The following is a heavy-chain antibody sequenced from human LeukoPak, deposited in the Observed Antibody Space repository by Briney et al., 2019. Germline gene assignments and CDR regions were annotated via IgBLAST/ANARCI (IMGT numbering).Heavy chain of an antibody. V-gene: IGHV3-48*01. CDR3: AKDQVDTAMVTYYMDV. Sequence: GGSLRLSCAASGFTFSSYSMNWVRQAPGKGLEWVSYISSSSSTIYYADSVKGRFTISRDNSKNTLYLQMNSLRAEDTAVYYCAKDQVDTAMVTYYMDVWGKGTTVTISS. CDR1: GFTFSSYS. J-gene: IGHJ6*03. D-gene: IGHD5-18*01. CDR2: ISSSSSTI.